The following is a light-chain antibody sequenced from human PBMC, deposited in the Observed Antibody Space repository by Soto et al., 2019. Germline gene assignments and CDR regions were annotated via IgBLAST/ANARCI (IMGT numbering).Light chain of an antibody. CDR3: QHHGSSFWT. J-gene: IGKJ1*01. V-gene: IGKV3-20*01. CDR2: YVS. Sequence: EIVLTQSPDTLSLSPGERATLSCRASQSVNSRYLAWYQQKPGRAPRLLIYYVSSRATGIPARFSGSGSGTDFTLTISGLEPEDFAVYYCQHHGSSFWTFGQGTKVEI. CDR1: QSVNSRY.